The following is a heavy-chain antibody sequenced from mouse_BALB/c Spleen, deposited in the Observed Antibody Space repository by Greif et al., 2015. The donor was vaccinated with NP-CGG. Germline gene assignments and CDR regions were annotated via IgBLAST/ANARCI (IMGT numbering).Heavy chain of an antibody. D-gene: IGHD2-14*01. Sequence: EVHLVESGGGLVKPGGSLKLSCAASGFAFSSYDMSWVRQTPEKRLEWVATISSGGSYTYYPDSVKGRFTISRDNARNTLYLQMSSLRSEDTALYHCARHGYDVRNYFDYWGQGTTLTVSS. CDR1: GFAFSSYD. J-gene: IGHJ2*01. CDR2: ISSGGSYT. CDR3: ARHGYDVRNYFDY. V-gene: IGHV5-9*02.